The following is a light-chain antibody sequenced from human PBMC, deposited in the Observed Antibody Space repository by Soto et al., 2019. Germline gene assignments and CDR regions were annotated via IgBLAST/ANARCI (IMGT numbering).Light chain of an antibody. V-gene: IGKV3-11*01. CDR1: QSVSRY. J-gene: IGKJ4*01. CDR3: QQRSNWPRT. Sequence: EIVLTQSPATLSLSPGERATLSCRASQSVSRYLAWYQQKPGQAPRLLIHGASNRATGIPARFSGSGSGTDFTLTISSLEPEDFAVYYCQQRSNWPRTFGGGTKVEIK. CDR2: GAS.